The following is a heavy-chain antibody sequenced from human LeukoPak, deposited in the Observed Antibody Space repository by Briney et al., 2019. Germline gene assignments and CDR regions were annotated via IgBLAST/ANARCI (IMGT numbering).Heavy chain of an antibody. J-gene: IGHJ4*02. CDR2: ISGSGGST. D-gene: IGHD6-19*01. CDR3: AKQVAEAGAYFDY. V-gene: IGHV3-23*01. Sequence: GGSLRLSCAASGFTFSSYAMSWVRQAPGKGLEWVSAISGSGGSTYYADSVKGRFTIPRDNSKNTLYLQMNSLRVEDKAVYYCAKQVAEAGAYFDYWGQGTLVTVSS. CDR1: GFTFSSYA.